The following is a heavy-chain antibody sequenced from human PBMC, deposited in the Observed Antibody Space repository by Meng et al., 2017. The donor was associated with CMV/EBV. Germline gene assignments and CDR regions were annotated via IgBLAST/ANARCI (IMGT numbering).Heavy chain of an antibody. CDR1: GYTFTSYY. CDR3: ARAGYSSSWYADKYNWFDP. D-gene: IGHD6-13*01. V-gene: IGHV1-46*01. J-gene: IGHJ5*02. CDR2: INPSGGST. Sequence: ASVKVSCKASGYTFTSYYMHWVRQAPGQGLEWMGIINPSGGSTSYAQKFQGRVTMTRDTSTSTVYMELSSLRSEDKAVYYCARAGYSSSWYADKYNWFDPWGQGTLVTVSS.